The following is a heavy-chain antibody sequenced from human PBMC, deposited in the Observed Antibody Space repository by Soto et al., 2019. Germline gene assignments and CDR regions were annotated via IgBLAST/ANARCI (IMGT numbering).Heavy chain of an antibody. J-gene: IGHJ4*02. CDR1: GYTFTSYY. V-gene: IGHV1-46*01. CDR2: INP. D-gene: IGHD1-26*01. Sequence: ASVKVSCKASGYTFTSYYMHWVRQAPGQGLEWMGIINPSLKSRVTISVDTSKNQFSLKLTSVTAADTAVYYCARHHTGSLFDYWGQGTLVTVSS. CDR3: ARHHTGSLFDY.